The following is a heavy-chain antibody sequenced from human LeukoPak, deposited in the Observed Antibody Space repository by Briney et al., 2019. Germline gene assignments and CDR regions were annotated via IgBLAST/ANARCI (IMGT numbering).Heavy chain of an antibody. V-gene: IGHV3-21*01. CDR1: GFTFSSYR. D-gene: IGHD1-26*01. CDR3: ARYFGEGGSLDY. J-gene: IGHJ4*02. CDR2: ISSSSSYI. Sequence: GGSLRLSCAASGFTFSSYRMNWVRQAPGKGLEWVSSISSSSSYIYYADSVRGRFTISRDNAKNSLYLQMNSLRAEDTAVYYCARYFGEGGSLDYWGQGTLVTVSS.